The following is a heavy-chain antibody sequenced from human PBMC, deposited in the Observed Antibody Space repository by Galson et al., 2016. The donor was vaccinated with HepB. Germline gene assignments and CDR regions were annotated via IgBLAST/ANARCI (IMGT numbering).Heavy chain of an antibody. CDR1: GYSFSYYA. J-gene: IGHJ4*02. CDR3: ARVGGTGWYGPDY. D-gene: IGHD6-19*01. Sequence: SVKVSCKGSGYSFSYYAIHWVRQAPGQRPEWVGWINVANGDTKYSQKLQDRVTLSSDASATTAYMELSSLTYEDSAGYYCARVGGTGWYGPDYWGQGTLVTVSS. CDR2: INVANGDT. V-gene: IGHV1-3*01.